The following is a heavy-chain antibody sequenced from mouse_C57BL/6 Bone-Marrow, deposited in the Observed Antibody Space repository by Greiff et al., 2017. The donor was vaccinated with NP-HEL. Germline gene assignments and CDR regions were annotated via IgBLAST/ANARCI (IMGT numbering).Heavy chain of an antibody. Sequence: VQLQQSGAELVRPGTSVKVSCKASGYAFTNYLIEWVKQRPGQGLEWIGVINPGSGGTNYNEKFKGKATLTADKSSSTAYMQLSSLTSEDSAVYFCARLLRRFAYWGQGTLVTVSA. V-gene: IGHV1-54*01. CDR2: INPGSGGT. J-gene: IGHJ3*01. CDR1: GYAFTNYL. D-gene: IGHD1-1*01. CDR3: ARLLRRFAY.